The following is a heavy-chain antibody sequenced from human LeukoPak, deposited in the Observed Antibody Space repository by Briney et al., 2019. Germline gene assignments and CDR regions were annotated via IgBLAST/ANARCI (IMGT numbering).Heavy chain of an antibody. CDR2: IYYSGST. CDR3: ARARDGYNHFDY. J-gene: IGHJ4*02. V-gene: IGHV4-59*01. D-gene: IGHD5-24*01. Sequence: SETLSLTCTVSGDSINNYYWTWIRQPPGKGLEWIGYIYYSGSTNYNPSLKSRVTISVDTSKNQFSLKLSSVTAANTAVYYCARARDGYNHFDYWGQGTLVTVSS. CDR1: GDSINNYY.